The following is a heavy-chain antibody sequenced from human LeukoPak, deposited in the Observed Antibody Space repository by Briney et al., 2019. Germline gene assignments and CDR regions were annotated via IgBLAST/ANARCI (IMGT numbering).Heavy chain of an antibody. CDR3: ARGRGDVGGYMDV. J-gene: IGHJ6*03. CDR2: INPNSGGT. Sequence: GASVKVSCKASGYTFTGYYMHWVRRAPGQGLEWMGWINPNSGGTNYAQKFQGRVTMTRDTSISTAYMELSRLRSDDTAVYYCARGRGDVGGYMDVWGKGTTVTVSS. CDR1: GYTFTGYY. D-gene: IGHD2-21*02. V-gene: IGHV1-2*02.